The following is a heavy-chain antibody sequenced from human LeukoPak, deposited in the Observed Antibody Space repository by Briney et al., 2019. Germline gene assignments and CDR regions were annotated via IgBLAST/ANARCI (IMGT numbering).Heavy chain of an antibody. CDR3: ARDQGSLTRSWYTGY. CDR1: GYTFTGYY. J-gene: IGHJ4*02. CDR2: INPNSGGT. Sequence: ASVKVSCKASGYTFTGYYMHWVRQAPGQGLEWMGRINPNSGGTNYAQKFQGRVTMTRDTSISTAYMELSRLRSDDTAVYFCARDQGSLTRSWYTGYWGQGTQVTVSS. D-gene: IGHD6-13*01. V-gene: IGHV1-2*06.